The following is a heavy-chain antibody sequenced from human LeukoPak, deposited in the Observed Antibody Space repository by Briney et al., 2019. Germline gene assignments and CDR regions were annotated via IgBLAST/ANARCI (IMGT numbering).Heavy chain of an antibody. CDR1: GYSITSGYY. CDR2: IYHSGST. CDR3: ARDSFGEFLENRFDP. D-gene: IGHD3-10*01. V-gene: IGHV4-38-2*02. Sequence: SETLSLTCTVSGYSITSGYYWGWIRQPPGKGLEWIGNIYHSGSTYYTPSLKSRATISVDTSKNQFSLKLSTVTAAETAVYYCARDSFGEFLENRFDPWGQGTLVTVSS. J-gene: IGHJ5*02.